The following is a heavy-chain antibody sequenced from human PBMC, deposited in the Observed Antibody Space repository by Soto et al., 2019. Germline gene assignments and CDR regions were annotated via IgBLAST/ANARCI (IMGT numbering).Heavy chain of an antibody. CDR1: GFTFSDYY. J-gene: IGHJ4*02. CDR2: ISSSGSTI. D-gene: IGHD3-3*01. CDR3: ARDLRDFWSGYFHDFDY. Sequence: GGSLRLSCAASGFTFSDYYMSWIRQAPGKGLEWVSYISSSGSTIYYADSVKGRFTISRDNAKNSLYLQMNSLRAEDTAVYYCARDLRDFWSGYFHDFDYWGQGTLVTVSS. V-gene: IGHV3-11*01.